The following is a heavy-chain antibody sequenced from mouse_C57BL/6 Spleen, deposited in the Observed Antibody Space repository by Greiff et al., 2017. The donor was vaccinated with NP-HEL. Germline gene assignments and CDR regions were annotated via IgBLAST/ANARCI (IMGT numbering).Heavy chain of an antibody. CDR3: TGYYGSSLAWFAY. D-gene: IGHD1-1*01. Sequence: QVQLQQSGAELVRPGASVTLSCKASGYTFTDYEMHWVKQTPVHGLEWIGAIDPETGGTAYNQKFKGKAILTADKSSSTAYMELRSLTSEDSAVYYCTGYYGSSLAWFAYWGQGTLVTVSA. CDR2: IDPETGGT. J-gene: IGHJ3*01. V-gene: IGHV1-15*01. CDR1: GYTFTDYE.